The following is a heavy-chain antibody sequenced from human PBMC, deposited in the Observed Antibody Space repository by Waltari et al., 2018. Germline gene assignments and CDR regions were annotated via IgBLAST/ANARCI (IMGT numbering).Heavy chain of an antibody. J-gene: IGHJ6*02. D-gene: IGHD4-4*01. Sequence: EVQLVESGGGLVQPGGSLRLSCAASGFTFSSYRMNWVRQAPGKGLEWVSYISSSSSTIYYADSVKGRFTISRDNAKNSLYLQMNSLRAEDTAVYYCARDSGGLTTLYYYYGMDVWGQGTTVTVSS. CDR3: ARDSGGLTTLYYYYGMDV. CDR2: ISSSSSTI. V-gene: IGHV3-48*01. CDR1: GFTFSSYR.